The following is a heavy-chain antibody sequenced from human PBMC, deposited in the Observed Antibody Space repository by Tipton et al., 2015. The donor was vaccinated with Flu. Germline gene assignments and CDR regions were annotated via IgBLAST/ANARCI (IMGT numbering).Heavy chain of an antibody. CDR1: GFTFSSYA. CDR3: ARDRTGYSSSWYLGDAFDI. J-gene: IGHJ3*02. D-gene: IGHD6-13*01. V-gene: IGHV3-64*01. CDR2: ISSNGGST. Sequence: SLRLSCAASGFTFSSYAMHWVRQAPGKGLEYVSAISSNGGSTYYANSVKGRFTISRDNSKNTLYLQMGSLRAEDMAVYYCARDRTGYSSSWYLGDAFDIWGQGTMVTVSS.